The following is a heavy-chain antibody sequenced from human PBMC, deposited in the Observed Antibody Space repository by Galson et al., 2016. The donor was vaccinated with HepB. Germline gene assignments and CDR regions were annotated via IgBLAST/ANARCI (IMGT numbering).Heavy chain of an antibody. CDR1: GFTFGAYG. D-gene: IGHD3-10*01. CDR3: STAYTVRGGDGMDV. J-gene: IGHJ6*02. CDR2: IRSKAYSATT. Sequence: SLRLSCAGSGFTFGAYGMSWFRQAPGKGLEWVAFIRSKAYSATTEYAASVRGRFTISRDDSKSIAYLQMNSLKTEDTAVYYCSTAYTVRGGDGMDVWGQGTTVSVSS. V-gene: IGHV3-49*03.